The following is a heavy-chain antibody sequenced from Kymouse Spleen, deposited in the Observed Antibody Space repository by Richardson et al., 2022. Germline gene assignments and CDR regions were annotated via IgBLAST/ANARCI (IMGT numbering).Heavy chain of an antibody. D-gene: IGHD3-3*01. CDR1: GGSFSGYY. CDR2: INHSGST. CDR3: ARGVGFLEWLSIRYYYYYGMDV. V-gene: IGHV4-34*01. Sequence: QVQLQQWGAGLLKPSETLSLTCAVYGGSFSGYYWSWIRQPPGKGLEWIGEINHSGSTNYNPSLKSRVTISVDTSKNQFSLKLSSVTAADTAVYYCARGVGFLEWLSIRYYYYYGMDVWGQGTTVTVSS. J-gene: IGHJ6*02.